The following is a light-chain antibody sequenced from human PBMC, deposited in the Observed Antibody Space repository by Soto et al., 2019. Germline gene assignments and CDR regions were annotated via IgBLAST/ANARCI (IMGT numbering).Light chain of an antibody. V-gene: IGLV3-1*01. CDR1: KLGDKF. Sequence: SYPLTQPASVSVSPGQTASITCSGEKLGDKFACWYQQKPGQSPVLVIYQDNKRPSGIPDRFSGSNSGNTATLTISGTQAMDEADYYCQAWDRSVNYVFGTGTKVTVL. CDR3: QAWDRSVNYV. J-gene: IGLJ1*01. CDR2: QDN.